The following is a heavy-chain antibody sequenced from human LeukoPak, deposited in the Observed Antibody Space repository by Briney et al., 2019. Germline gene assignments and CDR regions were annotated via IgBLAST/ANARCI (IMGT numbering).Heavy chain of an antibody. Sequence: GGSLRLSCAASGFTFSSYTMHWVRQTPGKGLECVAVISYDDRNKHYADSVKGRFTISRDNSKNTLYLQMNSLRVEDTAVFYCARTRESGYCDWLSPAGYWGQGTLVTVSS. CDR2: ISYDDRNK. CDR3: ARTRESGYCDWLSPAGY. D-gene: IGHD3-9*01. CDR1: GFTFSSYT. V-gene: IGHV3-30*04. J-gene: IGHJ1*01.